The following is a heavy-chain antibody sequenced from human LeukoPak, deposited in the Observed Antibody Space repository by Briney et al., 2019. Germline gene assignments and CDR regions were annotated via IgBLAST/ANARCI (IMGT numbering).Heavy chain of an antibody. CDR1: GYTFTGYY. CDR3: ARGKDIVAPWDY. CDR2: INPNSGGT. V-gene: IGHV1-2*02. J-gene: IGHJ4*02. D-gene: IGHD5-12*01. Sequence: GASVKVSCKASGYTFTGYYMHWVRQAPGQGLAWMGWINPNSGGTNYAQKFQGRVTMTRDTSISTAYMELSRLRPDDTAVYYRARGKDIVAPWDYWGQGTLVTVSS.